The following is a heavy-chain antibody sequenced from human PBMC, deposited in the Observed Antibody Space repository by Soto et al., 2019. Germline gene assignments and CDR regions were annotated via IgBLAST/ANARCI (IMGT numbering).Heavy chain of an antibody. D-gene: IGHD3-16*01. Sequence: PGGSLRLSCAASGFTFSDYYMSWIRQAPGKGLEWVSYISSSGSTIYYADSVKGRFTISRDNAKNPLYLQMNSLRAEDTAVYYCARNRWDFGYYYMDVWGKGTTVTVSS. J-gene: IGHJ6*03. CDR3: ARNRWDFGYYYMDV. CDR2: ISSSGSTI. CDR1: GFTFSDYY. V-gene: IGHV3-11*01.